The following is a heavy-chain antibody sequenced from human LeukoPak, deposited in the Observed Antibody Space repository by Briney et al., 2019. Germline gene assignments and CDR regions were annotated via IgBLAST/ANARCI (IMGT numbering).Heavy chain of an antibody. CDR1: GGTFRNSG. CDR3: ARVASSSGNYYHMDV. D-gene: IGHD6-6*01. V-gene: IGHV1-69*04. J-gene: IGHJ6*03. CDR2: IIPILDIT. Sequence: SVKVSCKASGGTFRNSGISWVRQAPGQGLEYVGRIIPILDITEYGKTSPGRVTITADTATDTFYMELSGLRSEDTAVYYCARVASSSGNYYHMDVWGKGTTVTVSS.